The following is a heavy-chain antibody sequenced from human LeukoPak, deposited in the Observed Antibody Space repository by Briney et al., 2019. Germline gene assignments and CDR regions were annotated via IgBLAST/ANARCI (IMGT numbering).Heavy chain of an antibody. CDR2: ISGSGGST. CDR3: AKDNPDGYNRHDAFDI. V-gene: IGHV3-23*01. CDR1: GFTFSSYA. D-gene: IGHD5-24*01. J-gene: IGHJ3*02. Sequence: PGGSLRLSCAASGFTFSSYAMSWVRQAPGKGLEWVSAISGSGGSTYYADSVKGRFTISRDNSKNTLYLQMNSLRAEDTAVYYCAKDNPDGYNRHDAFDIWGQGTMVTVSS.